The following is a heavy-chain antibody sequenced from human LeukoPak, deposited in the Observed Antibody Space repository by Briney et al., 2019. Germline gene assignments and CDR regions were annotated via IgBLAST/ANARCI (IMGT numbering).Heavy chain of an antibody. Sequence: GGSLRLSCAASGFTFSSYSMNWVRQAPGKGLEWVSSISSSSSYIYYADSVKGRFTTSRDNAKNSLYLQMNSLRAEDTAVYYCARATRLAYYDSSGYYGAFDIWGQGTMVTVSS. D-gene: IGHD3-22*01. CDR3: ARATRLAYYDSSGYYGAFDI. J-gene: IGHJ3*02. V-gene: IGHV3-21*01. CDR1: GFTFSSYS. CDR2: ISSSSSYI.